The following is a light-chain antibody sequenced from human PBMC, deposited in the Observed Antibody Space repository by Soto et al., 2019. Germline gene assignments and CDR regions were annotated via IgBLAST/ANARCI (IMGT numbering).Light chain of an antibody. CDR1: SSDVGGYKY. J-gene: IGLJ3*02. V-gene: IGLV2-14*01. CDR3: NSYTSSSTWV. Sequence: QSALTQPASVSGSPGQSITISCTGTSSDVGGYKYVSWYQQHPGKVPKLMIYEVSNRPSGVSNRFSGSKSGNTASLTISGLQAEDEADYYCNSYTSSSTWVFGGGTKVTVL. CDR2: EVS.